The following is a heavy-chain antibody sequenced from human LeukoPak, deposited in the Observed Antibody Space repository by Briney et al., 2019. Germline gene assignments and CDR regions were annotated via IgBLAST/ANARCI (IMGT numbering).Heavy chain of an antibody. D-gene: IGHD5-18*01. V-gene: IGHV3-21*01. CDR2: ISSSSSYI. Sequence: PGGPLRLSCAASGFTFSSYSMNWVRQAPGKGLAWVSSISSSSSYIYYADSVKGRFTISRDNAKNSLYLQMNSLRAEDTAVYYCAGGYSYGPGRYYYYGMDVWGQGTTVTVSS. J-gene: IGHJ6*02. CDR1: GFTFSSYS. CDR3: AGGYSYGPGRYYYYGMDV.